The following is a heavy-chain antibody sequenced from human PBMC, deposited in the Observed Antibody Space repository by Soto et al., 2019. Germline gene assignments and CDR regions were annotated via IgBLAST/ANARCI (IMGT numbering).Heavy chain of an antibody. CDR1: GFSFTDSW. CDR2: IKSKTHGGTT. Sequence: EVQLVESGGGLVEPGGSLRLSCAASGFSFTDSWLAWVRLAPGKGPEWVGRIKSKTHGGTTDYAAPVKGRFSTSSDASKNIVYLLMSSLKTEDTSVYHCPTDPRHMSLSVFDWWGQGTLVTVSS. CDR3: PTDPRHMSLSVFDW. V-gene: IGHV3-15*01. J-gene: IGHJ4*02.